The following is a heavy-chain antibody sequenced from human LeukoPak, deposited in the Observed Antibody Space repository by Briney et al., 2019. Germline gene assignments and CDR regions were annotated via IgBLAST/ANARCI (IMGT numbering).Heavy chain of an antibody. D-gene: IGHD1-26*01. Sequence: GASVKVSCKASGYTFTSYDINWVRQATGQGLEWMGWMNPNSGNTGYAQKFQGRVTITRNTSISTAYMELSSLRSEDTAVYYCARAIEVGAMTPFDYWGQGTLVTVSS. V-gene: IGHV1-8*03. CDR2: MNPNSGNT. J-gene: IGHJ4*02. CDR3: ARAIEVGAMTPFDY. CDR1: GYTFTSYD.